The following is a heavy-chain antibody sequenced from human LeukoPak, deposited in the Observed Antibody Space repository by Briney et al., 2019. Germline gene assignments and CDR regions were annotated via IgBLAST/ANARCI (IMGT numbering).Heavy chain of an antibody. CDR1: GFTFSSYA. Sequence: GGSLRLCCAASGFTFSSYAMSWVRQAPGKGLEWVSAISGSGGSAYYADSVKGRFTISRDNSKNTLYLQMYSLRAEDTAVYYCAKLGGITMVRGVLRYFDYWGRGTLVTVSS. D-gene: IGHD3-10*01. J-gene: IGHJ4*02. V-gene: IGHV3-23*01. CDR2: ISGSGGSA. CDR3: AKLGGITMVRGVLRYFDY.